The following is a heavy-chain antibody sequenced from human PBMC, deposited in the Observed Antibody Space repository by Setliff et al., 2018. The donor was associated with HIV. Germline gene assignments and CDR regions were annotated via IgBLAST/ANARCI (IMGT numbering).Heavy chain of an antibody. CDR2: INHSGST. CDR1: DDSFSTNY. CDR3: ARGLNYYGSGSYLPLGY. V-gene: IGHV4-34*01. Sequence: LSLTCNVSDDSFSTNYWSWVRQPPGKGLEWIGEINHSGSTNYNPSLKSRVTISVDMSKNQFSLKLSSATAADTAVYYCARGLNYYGSGSYLPLGYWGQGTLVTVSS. J-gene: IGHJ4*02. D-gene: IGHD3-10*01.